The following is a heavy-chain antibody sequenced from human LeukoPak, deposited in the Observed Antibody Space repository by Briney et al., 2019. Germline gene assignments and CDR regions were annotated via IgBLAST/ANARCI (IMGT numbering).Heavy chain of an antibody. J-gene: IGHJ4*02. CDR3: ARDRRPSGSYSPFDY. D-gene: IGHD1-26*01. CDR2: INPNSGDT. Sequence: ASVKVSCKASGYTLTDYYMHWVRQAPGQGLEWMGWINPNSGDTHYAQKFQGRVTMTGGTSVSTAYMELSRLRSDDTAVYYCARDRRPSGSYSPFDYWGQGTLVTVSS. CDR1: GYTLTDYY. V-gene: IGHV1-2*02.